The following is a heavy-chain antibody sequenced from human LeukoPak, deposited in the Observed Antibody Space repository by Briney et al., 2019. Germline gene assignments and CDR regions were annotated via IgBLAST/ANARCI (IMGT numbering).Heavy chain of an antibody. V-gene: IGHV3-43*01. CDR3: AKDLRRGYSYGFFDY. CDR1: GFTFDDYT. Sequence: GGSLGLSCAASGFTFDDYTMHWVRQAPGKGLEWVSLFSWDGGSTYYADSVKGRFTISRDNSKNSLYLQMNSLRTEDTALYYCAKDLRRGYSYGFFDYWGQGTLVAVSS. D-gene: IGHD5-18*01. CDR2: FSWDGGST. J-gene: IGHJ4*02.